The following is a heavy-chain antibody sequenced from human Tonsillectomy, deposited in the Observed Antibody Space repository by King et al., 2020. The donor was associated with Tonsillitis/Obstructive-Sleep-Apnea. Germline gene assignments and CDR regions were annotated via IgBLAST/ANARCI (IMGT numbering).Heavy chain of an antibody. CDR1: GFTVSSNY. D-gene: IGHD4-17*01. V-gene: IGHV3-66*01. CDR3: ARETTVTTFWYFDL. J-gene: IGHJ2*01. CDR2: IYSDGST. Sequence: DVQLVQSGGGLVQPGGSLRLSCAASGFTVSSNYMSWVRQAPGKGLEWVSVIYSDGSTYYADSVKGRFTISRDNSKNTLYLQMNSLRAEDTAVYYCARETTVTTFWYFDLWGRGTLVTVSS.